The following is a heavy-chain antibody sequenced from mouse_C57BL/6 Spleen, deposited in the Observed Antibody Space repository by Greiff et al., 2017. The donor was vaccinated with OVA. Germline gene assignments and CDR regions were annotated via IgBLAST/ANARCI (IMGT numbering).Heavy chain of an antibody. CDR3: TDYDGAD. J-gene: IGHJ3*01. V-gene: IGHV6-3*01. CDR2: IRLKSDNYAT. Sequence: EVQLVESGGGLVQPGESMKLSCVASGFTFSNYWMNWVRQSPEKGLEWVAQIRLKSDNYATHYAESVKGRFTISRDDSKSSVYLQMNNLRAEDTGIYYCTDYDGADWGQGTLVTVSA. D-gene: IGHD2-4*01. CDR1: GFTFSNYW.